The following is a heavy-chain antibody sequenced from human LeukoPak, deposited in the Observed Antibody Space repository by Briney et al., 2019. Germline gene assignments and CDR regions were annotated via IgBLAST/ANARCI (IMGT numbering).Heavy chain of an antibody. Sequence: ASVKVSCKASGYTFTGYYMHWVRQAPGQGLEWMGWINPNSGGTNYAQKFQGRVTMNRDTSISTAYMELSRLRSDDTAVYYCARDRGPYYYGSGSYYNAHYFFDYWGQGTLVTVSS. CDR2: INPNSGGT. CDR1: GYTFTGYY. D-gene: IGHD3-10*01. V-gene: IGHV1-2*02. CDR3: ARDRGPYYYGSGSYYNAHYFFDY. J-gene: IGHJ4*02.